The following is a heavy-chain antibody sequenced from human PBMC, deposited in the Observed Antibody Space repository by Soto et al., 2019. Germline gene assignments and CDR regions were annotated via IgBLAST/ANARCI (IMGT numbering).Heavy chain of an antibody. V-gene: IGHV4-39*01. CDR3: PVTSPVHSHYGIDV. CDR1: GASIYTTSYY. CDR2: AYYGLNT. J-gene: IGHJ6*02. Sequence: SETLSLTCNVSGASIYTTSYYWVWVRQPPGGGLQWIGSAYYGLNTYYNPSLGSRVTISLDMSNNQVSLEVTSVAAADTAVYYCPVTSPVHSHYGIDVWGQGTTATVSS. D-gene: IGHD2-15*01.